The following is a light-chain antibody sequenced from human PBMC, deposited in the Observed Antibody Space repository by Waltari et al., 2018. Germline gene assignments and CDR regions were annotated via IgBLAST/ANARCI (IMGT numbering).Light chain of an antibody. Sequence: DIQMTQSPSTLSASVGDRVTITCRASQDIDIFLAWYQQKPGEAPNLLMYEWSDLEDGVPLSFSAYGSGTEFTLTISGLQPDDFATYYCQQYRSYLTFGQGTKVEVQ. V-gene: IGKV1-5*03. CDR3: QQYRSYLT. CDR2: EWS. CDR1: QDIDIF. J-gene: IGKJ1*01.